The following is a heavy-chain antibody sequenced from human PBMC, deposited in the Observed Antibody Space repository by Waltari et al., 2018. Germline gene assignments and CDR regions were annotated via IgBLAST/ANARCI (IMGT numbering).Heavy chain of an antibody. D-gene: IGHD6-13*01. J-gene: IGHJ6*02. CDR3: ARVRAKTAAGHHYYYYGMDV. CDR1: GYTFTSYY. V-gene: IGHV1-46*03. Sequence: QVQLVQSGAEVKKPGASVKVSCKASGYTFTSYYMHWVRQAPGQGLEWMGIINPSGGSTSYAQKFQGRVTMTRDTSTSTGYMELSSLRSEDTAVYYCARVRAKTAAGHHYYYYGMDVWGQGTTVTVSS. CDR2: INPSGGST.